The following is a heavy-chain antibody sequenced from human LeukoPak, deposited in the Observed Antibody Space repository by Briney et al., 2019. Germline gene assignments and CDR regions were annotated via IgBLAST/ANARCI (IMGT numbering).Heavy chain of an antibody. Sequence: GGSLRLSCAASGFTFSSYWMSWVRQAPGKGLEWVANIKQDGSEKYYVDSVKGRLTISRDNAKNSLYLQMNSLRAEDTAVYYCARAALVGPKDYWGQGTLVTVSS. CDR3: ARAALVGPKDY. CDR1: GFTFSSYW. D-gene: IGHD1-26*01. CDR2: IKQDGSEK. J-gene: IGHJ4*02. V-gene: IGHV3-7*01.